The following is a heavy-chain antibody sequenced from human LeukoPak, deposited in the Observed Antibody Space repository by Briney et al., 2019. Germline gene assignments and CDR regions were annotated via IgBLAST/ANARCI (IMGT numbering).Heavy chain of an antibody. D-gene: IGHD3-10*01. CDR1: GGTFSSYA. J-gene: IGHJ5*02. V-gene: IGHV1-69*04. CDR2: IIPILGIA. Sequence: SVKVSCKASGGTFSSYAISWVRQAPGQELKWMGRIIPILGIANYAQKFQGRVTITADKSTSTAYMELSSLRSEDTAVYYCARSYYGSGNWFDPWGQGTLVTVSS. CDR3: ARSYYGSGNWFDP.